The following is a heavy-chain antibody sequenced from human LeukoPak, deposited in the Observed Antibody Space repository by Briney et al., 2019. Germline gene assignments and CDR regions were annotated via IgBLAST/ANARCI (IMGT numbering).Heavy chain of an antibody. CDR1: GFTFSSYS. J-gene: IGHJ6*02. Sequence: GGSLTLSRAASGFTFSSYSMNWVRHAPGKGLECVSSIISSSTYTNYAHSVKGRFTISRDNAKNSLYLQMNILIAEDTAVYYCARDWGYSDDDLNYYYYGMDVWGQGTTVTVSS. D-gene: IGHD5-12*01. V-gene: IGHV3-21*01. CDR3: ARDWGYSDDDLNYYYYGMDV. CDR2: IISSSTYT.